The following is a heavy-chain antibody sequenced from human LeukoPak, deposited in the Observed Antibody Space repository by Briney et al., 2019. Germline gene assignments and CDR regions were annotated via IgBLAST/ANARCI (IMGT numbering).Heavy chain of an antibody. Sequence: GGSLRLSCAASGFTFSSYWMSWVRQAPGKGLEWVATINQNGGVKYYVDSVKGRFTISRDNAKTSLFLQMNSLRIDDTAMYYCTRTVNSASDFWGQGTLVTVSS. CDR3: TRTVNSASDF. J-gene: IGHJ4*02. D-gene: IGHD4-23*01. V-gene: IGHV3-7*03. CDR1: GFTFSSYW. CDR2: INQNGGVK.